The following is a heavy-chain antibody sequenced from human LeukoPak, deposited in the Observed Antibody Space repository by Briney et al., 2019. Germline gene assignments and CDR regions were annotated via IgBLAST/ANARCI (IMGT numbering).Heavy chain of an antibody. Sequence: PSETLSLTCAVYGGSFSGYYWSWIRQPPGKGLEWIGEINHSGSTNYNPSLKSRVTISVDTSKNQFSLKLSSVTAADTAVYYCARGRWGRIYSYGANDAFDIWGQGTMVTVSS. V-gene: IGHV4-34*01. D-gene: IGHD5-18*01. CDR2: INHSGST. CDR1: GGSFSGYY. J-gene: IGHJ3*02. CDR3: ARGRWGRIYSYGANDAFDI.